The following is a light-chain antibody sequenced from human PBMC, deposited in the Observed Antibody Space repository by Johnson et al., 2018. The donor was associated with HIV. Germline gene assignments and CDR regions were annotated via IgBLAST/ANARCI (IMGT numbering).Light chain of an antibody. CDR3: GTWDSSLSAGGANYV. CDR1: SSNIGSNY. V-gene: IGLV1-51*01. CDR2: DNT. Sequence: QSALTQPPSVSAAPGQRVTISCSGSSSNIGSNYVSWYQQVPGTAPKLLIYDNTKRPSGIPDRFSGSKSGTSATLGITGLQTGDEADYYCGTWDSSLSAGGANYVFGTGTKVTVL. J-gene: IGLJ1*01.